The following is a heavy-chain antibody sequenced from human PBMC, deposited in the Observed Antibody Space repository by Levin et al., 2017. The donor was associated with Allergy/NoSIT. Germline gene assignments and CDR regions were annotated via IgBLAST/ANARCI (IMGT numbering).Heavy chain of an antibody. Sequence: LSLTCAASGFDFSISAMAWVRQAPGEGLEWVSTISNGGHSTYYADSVRGRFTISRDNSKRTIYLQMSSLRDGDTAFYFCARQYSGYDHFDYWGQGALVAVSS. V-gene: IGHV3-23*01. CDR3: ARQYSGYDHFDY. J-gene: IGHJ4*02. CDR1: GFDFSISA. D-gene: IGHD5-12*01. CDR2: ISNGGHST.